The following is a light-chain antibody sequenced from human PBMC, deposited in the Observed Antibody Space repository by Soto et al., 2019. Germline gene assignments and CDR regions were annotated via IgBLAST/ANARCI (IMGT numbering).Light chain of an antibody. V-gene: IGLV2-14*01. CDR2: DVS. CDR1: SSDVGGYNY. J-gene: IGLJ2*01. Sequence: QSAQTQPASVSGSPGQSITISCTGTSSDVGGYNYVSWYQQHPGKAPKLMIYDVSNRPSGVSNRFSGSKSGNTASLTISGLQAEDEADYYCSSYTSSSTLAFGGGTKLTVL. CDR3: SSYTSSSTLA.